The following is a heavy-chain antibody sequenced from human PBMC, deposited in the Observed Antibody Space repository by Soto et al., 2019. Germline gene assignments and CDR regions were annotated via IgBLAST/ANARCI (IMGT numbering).Heavy chain of an antibody. V-gene: IGHV4-30-2*01. Sequence: SETLSLTCAVSGGSISSGGYSWSWIRQPPGKGLEWIGYIYHSGSTYYNPSLKSRVTISVDRSKNQFSLKLSSVTAEDTAVYYCARVPDRRGQGTLVTVSS. CDR2: IYHSGST. J-gene: IGHJ4*02. D-gene: IGHD2-2*01. CDR3: ARVPDR. CDR1: GGSISSGGYS.